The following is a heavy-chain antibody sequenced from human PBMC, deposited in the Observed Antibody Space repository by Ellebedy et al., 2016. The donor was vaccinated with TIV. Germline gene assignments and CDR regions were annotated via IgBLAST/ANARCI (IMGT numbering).Heavy chain of an antibody. Sequence: GRFTISRDNARNSLYLQMNSLRAEDTAVYYCAKAQVASAGANRFDPWGQGTLVSVSS. V-gene: IGHV3-11*03. D-gene: IGHD6-13*01. CDR3: AKAQVASAGANRFDP. J-gene: IGHJ5*02.